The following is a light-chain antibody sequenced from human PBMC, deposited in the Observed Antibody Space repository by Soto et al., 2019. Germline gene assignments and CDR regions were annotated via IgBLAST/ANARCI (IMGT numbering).Light chain of an antibody. V-gene: IGKV1-5*01. Sequence: IKMNQSPSSLSASVGDRVTITFRASQYIYNYLSWYQQKPGKAPKLLIYDASSLKSGVPARFSGSGSGTEFTLTISSLQPDDFATYYCQQYNTYSTFGQGTILEIK. CDR1: QYIYNY. J-gene: IGKJ5*01. CDR2: DAS. CDR3: QQYNTYST.